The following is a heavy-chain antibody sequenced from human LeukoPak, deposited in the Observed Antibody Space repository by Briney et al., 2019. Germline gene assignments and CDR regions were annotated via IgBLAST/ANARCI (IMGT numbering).Heavy chain of an antibody. D-gene: IGHD4-17*01. CDR1: GYTFTGYY. CDR2: INPNSGGT. J-gene: IGHJ4*02. V-gene: IGHV1-2*02. Sequence: GASVKVSCKASGYTFTGYYMHWVRQAPGQGLEWMGWINPNSGGTNYVQKFQGRVTMTRDTSISTAYMELSSLRSDDTAVYYCARARGLQRDYPDYWGQGTLVTVSS. CDR3: ARARGLQRDYPDY.